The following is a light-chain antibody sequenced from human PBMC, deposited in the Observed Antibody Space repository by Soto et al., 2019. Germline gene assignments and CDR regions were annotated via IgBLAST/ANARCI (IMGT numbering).Light chain of an antibody. Sequence: EIQMTQSPSSLSASVGDRVTITCRASQNINNYLNWYQQQPGKGPKLLIYAASNLQSGVPSRFRGSGSGTDFTLTISRLQPEDFATYYCQQSYTFPETFGQGTKVEIK. V-gene: IGKV1-39*01. CDR1: QNINNY. CDR2: AAS. J-gene: IGKJ1*01. CDR3: QQSYTFPET.